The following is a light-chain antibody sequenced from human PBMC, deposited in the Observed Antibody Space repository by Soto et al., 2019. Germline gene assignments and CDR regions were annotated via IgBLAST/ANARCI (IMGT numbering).Light chain of an antibody. Sequence: EIVWTQSPGTLSLSPGERATLSCRASQSVSSSYLAWYQQKPGQAPRLLIYGASSRATGIPDRFSGSGSGTDFTLTIRRLEPEDFAVYYCQQYGSSLFTFGPGTKVEIK. CDR3: QQYGSSLFT. J-gene: IGKJ3*01. CDR1: QSVSSSY. CDR2: GAS. V-gene: IGKV3-20*01.